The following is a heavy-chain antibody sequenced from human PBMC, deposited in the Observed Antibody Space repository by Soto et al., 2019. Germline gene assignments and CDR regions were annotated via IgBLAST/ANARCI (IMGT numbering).Heavy chain of an antibody. V-gene: IGHV4-31*03. Sequence: QVQLEESGPGLVKPSETLSLTCNVSAGSISSGASYWSWIRQLPGKGLEWIGYIYYSGSTYYNSSFKSRVTISVDTSKNQFSLKLSSVTAADTAVYYCARVPDFYPYYFDNWGQGTLVTVSS. J-gene: IGHJ4*02. D-gene: IGHD2-21*02. CDR2: IYYSGST. CDR1: AGSISSGASY. CDR3: ARVPDFYPYYFDN.